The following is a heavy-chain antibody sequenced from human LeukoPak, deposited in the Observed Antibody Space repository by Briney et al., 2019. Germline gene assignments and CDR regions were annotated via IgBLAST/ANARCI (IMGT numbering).Heavy chain of an antibody. CDR3: ARVGCNGGPCNCQFDFDY. V-gene: IGHV4-34*01. CDR1: GGSFNGYY. J-gene: IGHJ4*02. D-gene: IGHD2-15*01. CDR2: IYRSGST. Sequence: SETLSLTCAVYGGSFNGYYWNWIRQPPGKGLEWGGEIYRSGSTNYNPSLKSRVTISVDSSKNQFSLKLSSVTAADTAVYYCARVGCNGGPCNCQFDFDYWGQGSLVTVSS.